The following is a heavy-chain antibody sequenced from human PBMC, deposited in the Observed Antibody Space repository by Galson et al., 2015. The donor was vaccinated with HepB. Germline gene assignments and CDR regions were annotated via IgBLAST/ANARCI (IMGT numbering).Heavy chain of an antibody. CDR1: GDSITRANFY. D-gene: IGHD3-3*01. V-gene: IGHV4-39*01. Sequence: SETLSLTCTVSGDSITRANFYWNWFRQPPGKGLEWIGSIYYSGDTYYNPSLKSRVTISVDTSKTQFSLNLSSVTAADTAVYYCARRYDFWNGYSDEWGQGTLVTVSS. CDR3: ARRYDFWNGYSDE. CDR2: IYYSGDT. J-gene: IGHJ4*02.